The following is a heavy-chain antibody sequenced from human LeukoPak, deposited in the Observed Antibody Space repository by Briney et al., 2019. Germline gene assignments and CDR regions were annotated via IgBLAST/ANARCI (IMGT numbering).Heavy chain of an antibody. V-gene: IGHV7-4-1*02. D-gene: IGHD5-18*01. CDR1: GYTFTSYA. CDR2: INTNTANP. J-gene: IGHJ4*02. Sequence: ASVKVSCKASGYTFTSYAMNWVRQAPGQGLEWLGWINTNTANPPYARGFTGRFVFSLDTSVSTAYLQISSLEAEDTAVYYCAREAYSSAYYFDYWGQGTLVTVSS. CDR3: AREAYSSAYYFDY.